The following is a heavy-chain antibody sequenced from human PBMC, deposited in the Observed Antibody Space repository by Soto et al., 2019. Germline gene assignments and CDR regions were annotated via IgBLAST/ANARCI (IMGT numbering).Heavy chain of an antibody. J-gene: IGHJ4*02. Sequence: SETLSSTCTVAVYSFSSFTYDWGWVRHPPGKCLDWIVSLSYSENTYYNPSLKSRVTISVDTSKSQFSLRLTSVTAADTAVYYCAGHGGHVQDGYPYVVFDYWGPGTLVTVSS. V-gene: IGHV4-39*01. CDR3: AGHGGHVQDGYPYVVFDY. CDR2: LSYSENT. CDR1: VYSFSSFTYD. D-gene: IGHD3-10*02.